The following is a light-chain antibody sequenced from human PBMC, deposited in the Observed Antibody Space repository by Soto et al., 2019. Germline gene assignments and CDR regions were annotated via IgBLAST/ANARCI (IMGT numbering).Light chain of an antibody. Sequence: EIVMTQSPATLSVSPGERATLSCRASQSVSGNLAWYQQKPGQAPRLLIYGASTRATGIPARFRGSGPGTGFTLSISSLQTEDFAVYYYQQYNNWPLTVGQGNKVEIK. CDR3: QQYNNWPLT. CDR1: QSVSGN. CDR2: GAS. J-gene: IGKJ1*01. V-gene: IGKV3-15*01.